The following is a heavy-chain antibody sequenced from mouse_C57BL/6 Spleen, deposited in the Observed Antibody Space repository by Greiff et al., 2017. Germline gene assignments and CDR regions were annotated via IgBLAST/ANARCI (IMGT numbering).Heavy chain of an antibody. CDR2: IDPSASYT. Sequence: QVQLQQPGAELVRPGTSVKLSCKASGYTFTSYWMHWVQQRPGQGLEWIGVIDPSASYTNYNQKFKGKATLTVATSSSTAYMQLSSLTSEDSAVYYCARCYDGYPYAMDYWGQGTSVTVSS. V-gene: IGHV1-59*01. CDR1: GYTFTSYW. D-gene: IGHD2-3*01. J-gene: IGHJ4*01. CDR3: ARCYDGYPYAMDY.